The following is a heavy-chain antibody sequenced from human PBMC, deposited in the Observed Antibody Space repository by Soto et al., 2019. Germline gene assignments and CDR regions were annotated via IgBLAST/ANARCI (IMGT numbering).Heavy chain of an antibody. J-gene: IGHJ5*02. D-gene: IGHD2-15*01. Sequence: GASVKVSCKDCGGTFSSYTISWVRQAPGQGLEWMGRVIPILGIANYAQKFQGRVTITADKSTSTAYMELSSLRSEDTAVYYCARLWASSGGSTSNCWFDPWGQGTLVTVSS. V-gene: IGHV1-69*02. CDR1: GGTFSSYT. CDR2: VIPILGIA. CDR3: ARLWASSGGSTSNCWFDP.